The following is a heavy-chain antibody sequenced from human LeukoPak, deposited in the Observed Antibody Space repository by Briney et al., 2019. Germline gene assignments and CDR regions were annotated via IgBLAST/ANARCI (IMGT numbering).Heavy chain of an antibody. J-gene: IGHJ4*02. Sequence: PSETLSLTRTVSGGSISSYYWSWIRQPPGKGLEWIGYIYYSGSTNYNPSLKSRVTISVGTSKNQFSLKLSSVTAADTAVYYCARATPWDSSSWSYYYFDYWGQGTLVTVSS. V-gene: IGHV4-59*01. CDR1: GGSISSYY. CDR3: ARATPWDSSSWSYYYFDY. CDR2: IYYSGST. D-gene: IGHD6-13*01.